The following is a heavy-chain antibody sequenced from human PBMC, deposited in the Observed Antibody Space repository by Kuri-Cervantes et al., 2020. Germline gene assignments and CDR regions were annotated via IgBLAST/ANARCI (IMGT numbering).Heavy chain of an antibody. CDR2: IYYNGNI. V-gene: IGHV4-61*08. CDR1: AGSVSSAGYY. CDR3: ARYRDNPYYYYYMDV. Sequence: SETLSLTCSVSAGSVSSAGYYWSWIRQPPGKGLEWIAYIYYNGNIKYSPSLKSRVTISVDTSKNQFSLKLSSVTAADTAVYYCARYRDNPYYYYYMDVWGKGTTVTVSS. J-gene: IGHJ6*03. D-gene: IGHD1-1*01.